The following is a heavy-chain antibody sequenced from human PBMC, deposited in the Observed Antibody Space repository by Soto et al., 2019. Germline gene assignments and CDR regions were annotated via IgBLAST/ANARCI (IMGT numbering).Heavy chain of an antibody. D-gene: IGHD3-22*01. CDR2: INPNSGGT. J-gene: IGHJ4*02. V-gene: IGHV1-2*04. CDR1: GYTFTGYY. Sequence: ASVKVSCKASGYTFTGYYMHWVRQAPGQGLEWMGWINPNSGGTNYAQKFQGWVTMTRDTSISTAYMELSRLRSDDTAVYYCARSVSEYRSIVVVTHFDYWGQGTRVTVSS. CDR3: ARSVSEYRSIVVVTHFDY.